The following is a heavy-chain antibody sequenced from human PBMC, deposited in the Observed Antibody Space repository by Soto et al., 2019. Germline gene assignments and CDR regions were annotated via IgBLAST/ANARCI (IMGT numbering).Heavy chain of an antibody. CDR3: IREMDAGGLDN. D-gene: IGHD3-16*01. CDR1: GFTFSNYA. V-gene: IGHV3-23*01. CDR2: MSGSGGST. J-gene: IGHJ4*02. Sequence: PGGSLRLSCAASGFTFSNYAMSWVRQAPGKGLEWVSAMSGSGGSTYYADSVKDLLTISRDNSKSTLYLQMNSLKTEDTAFYYCIREMDAGGLDNWGQGTLVTVSS.